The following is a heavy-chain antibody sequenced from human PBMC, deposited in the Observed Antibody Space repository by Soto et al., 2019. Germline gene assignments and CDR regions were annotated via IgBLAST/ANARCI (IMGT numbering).Heavy chain of an antibody. Sequence: SXKVSFRASGGTXNSYASRLVRQAPGQGLECMGGIIPVFGTANYAQKFKGRVTINADEYTSTVYMEMSSLRSEDTAVYYCARGWNDFHHWGQGTLGTVSS. J-gene: IGHJ1*01. D-gene: IGHD1-1*01. CDR2: IIPVFGTA. CDR1: GGTXNSYA. V-gene: IGHV1-69*13. CDR3: ARGWNDFHH.